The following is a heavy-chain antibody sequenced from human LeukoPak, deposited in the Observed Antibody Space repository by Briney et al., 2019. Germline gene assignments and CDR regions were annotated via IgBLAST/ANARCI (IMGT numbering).Heavy chain of an antibody. CDR3: AKRRYAGSGPFDY. CDR1: GFTFGSSA. CDR2: ISGSGGHT. D-gene: IGHD3-10*01. V-gene: IGHV3-23*01. J-gene: IGHJ4*02. Sequence: AGGSLRLSCAVSGFTFGSSAMNWVRQAPGKGLEWVSGISGSGGHTYYADSVKGRFTISRDNSKNTLYLQMNSLRADDTAVYYCAKRRYAGSGPFDYWGQGTLATVSS.